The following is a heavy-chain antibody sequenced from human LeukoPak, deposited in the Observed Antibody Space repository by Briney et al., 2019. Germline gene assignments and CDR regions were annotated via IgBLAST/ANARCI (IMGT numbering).Heavy chain of an antibody. CDR1: GYTFTSYY. Sequence: ASVKVSCKASGYTFTSYYMHWVRQAPGQGLEWMGIINPSGGSTSYAQKFQGRVTMTRDTSTSTVYMELSSLRSEDTAVYYCAAEYFDGSGSHLADGLDYWGQGTLVSVSS. CDR3: AAEYFDGSGSHLADGLDY. J-gene: IGHJ4*02. CDR2: INPSGGST. V-gene: IGHV1-46*01. D-gene: IGHD3-22*01.